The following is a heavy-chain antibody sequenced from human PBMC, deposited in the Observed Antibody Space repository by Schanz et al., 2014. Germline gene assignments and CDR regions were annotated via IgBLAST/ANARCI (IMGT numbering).Heavy chain of an antibody. D-gene: IGHD5-18*01. V-gene: IGHV3-15*01. J-gene: IGHJ4*02. Sequence: EVQLVESGGGLVKPGGSLRLSCATSGFTLNNAWMNWVRQAPGKGLQWVARIKSKTDGGTRDYAAPVKGRFTISTDDSKNTLYLQMNSLRAEDTAVYYCAKDAENTAMITDYFDYWGQGTLVTVSS. CDR1: GFTLNNAW. CDR3: AKDAENTAMITDYFDY. CDR2: IKSKTDGGTR.